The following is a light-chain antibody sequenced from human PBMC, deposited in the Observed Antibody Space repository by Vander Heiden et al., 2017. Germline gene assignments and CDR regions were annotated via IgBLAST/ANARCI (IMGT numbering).Light chain of an antibody. CDR2: DAS. J-gene: IGKJ2*01. V-gene: IGKV1-33*01. CDR1: QDISNY. Sequence: DIQMTQSPYSLSASVGDRVIITCQASQDISNYLKWYQQKPGKAPKLRIYDASNLETGFPSRFSGSGSGTDFTFTISSLRPEDIATYYCQQYDNLPFTFGQGTKLEI. CDR3: QQYDNLPFT.